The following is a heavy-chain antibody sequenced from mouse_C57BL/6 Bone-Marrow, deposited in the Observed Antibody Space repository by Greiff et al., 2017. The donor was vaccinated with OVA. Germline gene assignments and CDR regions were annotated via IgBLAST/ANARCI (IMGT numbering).Heavy chain of an antibody. V-gene: IGHV5-15*01. CDR3: ARVYGYYAMDY. Sequence: EVQLVESGGGLVQPGGSLKLSCAASGFTFSDYGMAWVRQAPRKGPEWVAFISNLAYSIYYADTVTGRFTISRENAKNTLYLEMSSLRSEDTAMYYCARVYGYYAMDYWGQGTSVTVSS. J-gene: IGHJ4*01. CDR1: GFTFSDYG. D-gene: IGHD1-1*02. CDR2: ISNLAYSI.